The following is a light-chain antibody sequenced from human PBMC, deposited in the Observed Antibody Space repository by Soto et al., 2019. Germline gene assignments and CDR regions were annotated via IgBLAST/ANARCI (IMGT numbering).Light chain of an antibody. CDR3: QQYGSSPPT. CDR1: QSVTSSY. J-gene: IGKJ1*01. V-gene: IGKV3-20*01. Sequence: EVVLTQSPGTLSLSPGERATFSCRASQSVTSSYLAWYQRKPGQAPRLLIYGVSTRATGIADRFSGSGSGTDFTLTISRLEPADFAVYYCQQYGSSPPTFGQGTKV. CDR2: GVS.